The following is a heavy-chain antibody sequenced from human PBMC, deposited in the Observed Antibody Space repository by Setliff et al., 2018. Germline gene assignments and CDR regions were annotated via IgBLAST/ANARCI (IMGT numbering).Heavy chain of an antibody. V-gene: IGHV1-18*01. Sequence: ASVKVSCKASDYPFLSYGLSWVRQAPGQGLEWLGWISAYTGNADYAQNLQGRLTMTTDTSTNTAYMELRSLRSDDTAVYYCARDRWRVTMRPLDVWGKGTTVTVSS. CDR1: DYPFLSYG. CDR3: ARDRWRVTMRPLDV. CDR2: ISAYTGNA. J-gene: IGHJ6*04. D-gene: IGHD3-22*01.